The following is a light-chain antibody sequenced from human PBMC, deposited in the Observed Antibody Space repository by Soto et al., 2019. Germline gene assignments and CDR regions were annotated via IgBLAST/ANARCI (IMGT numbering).Light chain of an antibody. CDR3: QQHSQWPIP. CDR2: GAS. J-gene: IGKJ5*01. CDR1: QSVSSN. Sequence: EIVRTQSQANMSVSPGERATLSCRASQSVSSNLAWYQQKPGQAPRLLIYGASTRATGIPDRFSGSGSGTEFTLTISSLQPEDFATYYCQQHSQWPIPFGQGTRLEIK. V-gene: IGKV3-15*01.